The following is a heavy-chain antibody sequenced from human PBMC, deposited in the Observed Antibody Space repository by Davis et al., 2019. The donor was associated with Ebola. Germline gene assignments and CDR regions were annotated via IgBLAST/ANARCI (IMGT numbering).Heavy chain of an antibody. CDR1: GYTFTGYY. D-gene: IGHD2-15*01. CDR3: ARGYCSGGSCYSGDY. Sequence: ASVKVSCKASGYTFTGYYMYWVRQAPGQGLEWMGWINPNSGGTNYAQKFQGWVTMTRDTSISTAYMELSRLRSDDTAVYYCARGYCSGGSCYSGDYWGQGTLVTVSS. J-gene: IGHJ4*02. V-gene: IGHV1-2*04. CDR2: INPNSGGT.